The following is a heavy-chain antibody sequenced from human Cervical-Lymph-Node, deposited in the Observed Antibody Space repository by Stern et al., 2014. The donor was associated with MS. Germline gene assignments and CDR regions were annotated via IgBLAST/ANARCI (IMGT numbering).Heavy chain of an antibody. V-gene: IGHV4-31*03. J-gene: IGHJ4*02. Sequence: MQLVESGPGLVKPSQTLSLTCTVSGGSISSAGYYWSWIRQHPGKDLEWIGYIHYSGTTYYNPSLKSRVTIYIDYSKNPFSPKLSSVTAADTAVYYCARSKYNDDHTLDYWGQGTLVTVSS. D-gene: IGHD1-1*01. CDR2: IHYSGTT. CDR3: ARSKYNDDHTLDY. CDR1: GGSISSAGYY.